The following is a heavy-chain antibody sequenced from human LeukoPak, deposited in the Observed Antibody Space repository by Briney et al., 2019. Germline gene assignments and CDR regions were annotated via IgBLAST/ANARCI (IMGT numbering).Heavy chain of an antibody. Sequence: GGSLRLSCGASGFPFNNYWMAWVRLSPGKGLELVANINLGGNEGHYADSVQDRFIISRDNAQNSLHLQMNSLRSDDTGVYYCTRAGSYWGATSFYDFWGQGVLVTVSS. CDR3: TRAGSYWGATSFYDF. J-gene: IGHJ4*02. V-gene: IGHV3-7*04. CDR1: GFPFNNYW. CDR2: INLGGNEG. D-gene: IGHD3-10*01.